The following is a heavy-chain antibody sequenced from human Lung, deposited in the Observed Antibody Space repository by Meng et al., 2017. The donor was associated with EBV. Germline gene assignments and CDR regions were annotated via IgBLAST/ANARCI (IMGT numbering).Heavy chain of an antibody. D-gene: IGHD2-15*01. Sequence: QLQLVQSGAEVKKPGASVRVSCKASGYTFTHHGISWIRQAPGQGLEWMGWISCYNGDTNYAQKLQGRVTMTTDTHTNTAFMELRSLTSDDTAVYYCASGTPGRSYCDYWGQGTLVTVSS. J-gene: IGHJ4*02. CDR2: ISCYNGDT. CDR3: ASGTPGRSYCDY. V-gene: IGHV1-18*01. CDR1: GYTFTHHG.